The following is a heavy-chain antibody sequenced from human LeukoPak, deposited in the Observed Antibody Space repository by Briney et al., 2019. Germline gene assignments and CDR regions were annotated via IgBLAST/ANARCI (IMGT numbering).Heavy chain of an antibody. V-gene: IGHV3-66*01. Sequence: PGGSLRLSCEAAGFSISGTYMSWVRQTPGRGLEWVSVIYGGGSSYSADSVRGRFIISRDDSKNTVSLQMNNLRLEDTGLYFCARDFVNYLENNGYFPFDLWSQGTRVTVSS. CDR1: GFSISGTY. CDR2: IYGGGSS. D-gene: IGHD3-22*01. CDR3: ARDFVNYLENNGYFPFDL. J-gene: IGHJ4*02.